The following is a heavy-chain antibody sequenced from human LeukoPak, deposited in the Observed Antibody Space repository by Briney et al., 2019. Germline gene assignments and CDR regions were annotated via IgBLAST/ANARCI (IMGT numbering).Heavy chain of an antibody. J-gene: IGHJ6*02. CDR2: IRYDGSDK. CDR3: ARDRLQDAMDV. CDR1: GFTFSSYG. Sequence: GGSLRLSCAASGFTFSSYGMHWVRQAPGKGLEWVAFIRYDGSDKYYADSVKGRFTISRDNSKNTLYLQLNSLRAEDTAVYYCARDRLQDAMDVWGQGTTVTVSS. V-gene: IGHV3-30*02.